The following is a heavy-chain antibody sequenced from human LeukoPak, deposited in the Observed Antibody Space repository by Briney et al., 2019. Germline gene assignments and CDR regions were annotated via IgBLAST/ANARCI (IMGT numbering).Heavy chain of an antibody. CDR2: ISAYNGNT. D-gene: IGHD3-10*01. Sequence: ASVKVSCKASGYTFTSYGISWVRQAPGQGLEWMGWISAYNGNTNYAQKFQGWVTMTRDTSISTAYMELSRLRSDDTAVYYCARSSRAQGYCGSGSYDYWGQGTLVTVSS. V-gene: IGHV1-18*01. CDR1: GYTFTSYG. CDR3: ARSSRAQGYCGSGSYDY. J-gene: IGHJ4*02.